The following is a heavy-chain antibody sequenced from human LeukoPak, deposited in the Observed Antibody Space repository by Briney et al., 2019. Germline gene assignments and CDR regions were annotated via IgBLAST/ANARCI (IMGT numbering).Heavy chain of an antibody. CDR3: ARPVYSSSWYSVRHYYYMDV. CDR2: INHSGST. CDR1: GGSFSGYY. J-gene: IGHJ6*03. D-gene: IGHD6-13*01. V-gene: IGHV4-34*01. Sequence: PSETLSLTCAVYGGSFSGYYWSWIRQPPGKGLEWIGEINHSGSTNYNPSLKSRVTISVDTSKNQFSLKLSSVTAADTAVYYCARPVYSSSWYSVRHYYYMDVWGKGTTVTISS.